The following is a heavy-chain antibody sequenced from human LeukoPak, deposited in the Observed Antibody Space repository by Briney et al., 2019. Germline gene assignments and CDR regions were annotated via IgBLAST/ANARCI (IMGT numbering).Heavy chain of an antibody. V-gene: IGHV3-23*01. Sequence: GGSLRLSCAASGFTFSSYAMSWVRQAPGKGLEWVSTISGSSRSTYYADSVKGRFAISRDNSKNTLYLQMNSLRAEDTAVYYCARGHYGLEYWGQGTLVTVSS. CDR3: ARGHYGLEY. J-gene: IGHJ4*02. CDR1: GFTFSSYA. D-gene: IGHD3-10*01. CDR2: ISGSSRST.